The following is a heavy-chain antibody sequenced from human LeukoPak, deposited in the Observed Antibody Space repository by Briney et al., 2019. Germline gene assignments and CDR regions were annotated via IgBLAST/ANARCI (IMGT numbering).Heavy chain of an antibody. CDR2: IYYSGST. CDR3: ARVGIRGGFDY. Sequence: SETLSLTCTVSGGSISSSSYYWGWIRQPPGKGLEWIGSIYYSGSTYYNPSLKSRVTISADTSKNQFSLKLSSVTAADTAVYYCARVGIRGGFDYWGQGTLVTVSS. D-gene: IGHD3-16*01. J-gene: IGHJ4*02. V-gene: IGHV4-39*01. CDR1: GGSISSSSYY.